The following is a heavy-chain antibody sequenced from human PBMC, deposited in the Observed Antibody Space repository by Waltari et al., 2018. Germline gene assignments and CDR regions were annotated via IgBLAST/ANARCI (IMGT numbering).Heavy chain of an antibody. D-gene: IGHD3-22*01. CDR3: TRDGVRAGIVDQ. CDR2: IDPHSGGT. J-gene: IGHJ4*02. CDR1: GGTFSSYT. Sequence: QVQLVQSGAEVKKPGSSVKVSCKASGGTFSSYTISWVRQAPGQGLEWMGRIDPHSGGTNYAQKFQGRVTMTRDMSISTGYMELSRLTSDDTAVYFCTRDGVRAGIVDQWGQGTLVTVSS. V-gene: IGHV1-2*02.